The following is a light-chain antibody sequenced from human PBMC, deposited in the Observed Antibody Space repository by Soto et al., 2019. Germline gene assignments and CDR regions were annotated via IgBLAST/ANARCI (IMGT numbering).Light chain of an antibody. J-gene: IGLJ2*01. CDR2: SND. CDR3: AAWDDTLRARV. V-gene: IGLV1-44*01. CDR1: NSNIGRND. Sequence: QSVLAQPPSASGTPGQRVTISCSGSNSNIGRNDVTWYQQVPGTAPQCLIYSNDQRPSGVPDRISGSRSGTSASLAISWLQSGDEAEYYCAAWDDTLRARVFGGGTKVTVL.